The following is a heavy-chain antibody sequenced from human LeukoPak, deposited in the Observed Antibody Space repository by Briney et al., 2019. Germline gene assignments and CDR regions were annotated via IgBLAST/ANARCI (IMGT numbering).Heavy chain of an antibody. D-gene: IGHD6-13*01. CDR1: GYIFTNYG. CDR3: ARGPIAAAGDY. Sequence: ASVKVSCTASGYIFTNYGITWVRQAPGQGLEWMGWVNTNNGNTNYAQKLQGRVTITTDTSTTTAYMELRSLRSDDTAVYYCARGPIAAAGDYWGHGTLVTVSS. J-gene: IGHJ4*01. CDR2: VNTNNGNT. V-gene: IGHV1-18*01.